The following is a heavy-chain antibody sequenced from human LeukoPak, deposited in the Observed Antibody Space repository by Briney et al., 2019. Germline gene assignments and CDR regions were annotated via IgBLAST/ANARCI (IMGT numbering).Heavy chain of an antibody. CDR3: ARIAAAGHFDY. CDR2: IYHSGST. V-gene: IGHV4-34*01. D-gene: IGHD6-13*01. Sequence: SETLSLTCAVYGGSFSGYYWSWIRQPPGKGLEWIGEIYHSGSTNYNPSLKSRVTISVDKSKNQSSLKLSSVTAADTAVYYCARIAAAGHFDYWGQGTLVTVSS. J-gene: IGHJ4*02. CDR1: GGSFSGYY.